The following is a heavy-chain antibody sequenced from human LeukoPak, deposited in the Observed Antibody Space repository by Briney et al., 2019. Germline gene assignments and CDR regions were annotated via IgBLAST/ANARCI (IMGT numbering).Heavy chain of an antibody. CDR1: GFTFSSYS. D-gene: IGHD3-22*01. J-gene: IGHJ4*02. V-gene: IGHV3-21*01. CDR2: ISSSSSYI. Sequence: GGSLRLSCAAYGFTFSSYSMNWVRQAPGKGLEWVSSISSSSSYIYYADSVKGRFTISRDNAKNSLYLQMNSLRAEDTAVYYCARDEYYYDSSGYSRYFDYWGQGTLVTVSS. CDR3: ARDEYYYDSSGYSRYFDY.